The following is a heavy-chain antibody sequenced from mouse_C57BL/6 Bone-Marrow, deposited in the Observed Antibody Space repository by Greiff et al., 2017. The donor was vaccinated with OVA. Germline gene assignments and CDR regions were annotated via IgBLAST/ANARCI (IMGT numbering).Heavy chain of an antibody. CDR3: TPYREAY. V-gene: IGHV14-4*01. J-gene: IGHJ3*01. Sequence: VHVKQSGAELVRPGASVKLSCTASGFNIKDDYMHWVKQRPEQGLEWIGWIDPENGDTEYASKFQGKATITADTSSNTAYLQLSSLTSEDTAVYYCTPYREAYWGQGTLVTVSA. CDR2: IDPENGDT. D-gene: IGHD2-14*01. CDR1: GFNIKDDY.